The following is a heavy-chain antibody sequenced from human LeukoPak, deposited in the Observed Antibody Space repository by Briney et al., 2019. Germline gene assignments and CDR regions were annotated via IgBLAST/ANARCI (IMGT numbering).Heavy chain of an antibody. V-gene: IGHV1-2*02. CDR3: ARAPLGLPFDY. J-gene: IGHJ4*02. Sequence: GASVKVSCKASGYTFTGYYMHWVRQAPGQGLEWIAWINPNSGGTNYAQKFQGRVTMTRDTSISTAYMELSRLTSDDTAVYYCARAPLGLPFDYWGQGSLVTVSS. CDR1: GYTFTGYY. CDR2: INPNSGGT.